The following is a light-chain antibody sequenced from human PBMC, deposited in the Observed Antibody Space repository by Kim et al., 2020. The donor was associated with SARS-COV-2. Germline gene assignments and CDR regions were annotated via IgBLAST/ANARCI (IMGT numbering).Light chain of an antibody. CDR1: QSVSSN. CDR3: QQYNNWPRWT. CDR2: GAS. J-gene: IGKJ1*01. V-gene: IGKV3-15*01. Sequence: ETVMTQSPATLSVSPGERATLSCRASQSVSSNLAWYQQKPGQSPSLLIYGASTRATGVPARFSGSGSGTEFTLTISSLQSEDFAVYYCQQYNNWPRWTFGQGTKVDIK.